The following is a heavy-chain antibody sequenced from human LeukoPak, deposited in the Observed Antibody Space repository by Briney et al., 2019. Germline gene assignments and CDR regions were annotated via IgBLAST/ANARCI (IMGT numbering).Heavy chain of an antibody. CDR1: GFTFSSYW. J-gene: IGHJ6*03. V-gene: IGHV3-7*01. CDR2: IKQDGSEK. D-gene: IGHD2-21*02. CDR3: AREYAAYCGGDCYSGGYYYYYYYMDV. Sequence: QTGGSLRLSCAASGFTFSSYWMSWVRQAPGKGLEWVANIKQDGSEKYYVDSVKGRSTISRDNAKNSLYLQMNSLRAEDTAVYYCAREYAAYCGGDCYSGGYYYYYYYMDVWGKGTTVTVSS.